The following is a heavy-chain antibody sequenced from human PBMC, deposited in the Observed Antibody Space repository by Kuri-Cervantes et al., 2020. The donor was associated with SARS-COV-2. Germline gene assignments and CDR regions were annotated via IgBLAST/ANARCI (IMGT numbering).Heavy chain of an antibody. CDR1: SGSFSDYY. D-gene: IGHD7-27*01. CDR2: INHSGST. CDR3: ARGTGDLDQ. J-gene: IGHJ4*01. V-gene: IGHV4-34*01. Sequence: SETLSLTCAGYSGSFSDYYWSWIRQTPEMGLEWIGEINHSGSTNYNPSLRSRVTMSVDTSKNQFSLKLTFVTAADTAVYYCARGTGDLDQWGQGTLVTVSS.